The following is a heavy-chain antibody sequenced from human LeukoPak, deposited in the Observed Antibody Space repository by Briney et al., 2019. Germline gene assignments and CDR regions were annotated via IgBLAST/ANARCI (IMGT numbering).Heavy chain of an antibody. Sequence: PGGSLRLSCAASGFTFSSYWMSWVRQAPGKGLEWVANIKQDGSEKYYVDSVKGRFTISRDNAKNSLHLQMNSLSAEGTAVYYCARGPGYSSGWYVLSVDYWGQGTLVTVSS. CDR3: ARGPGYSSGWYVLSVDY. CDR2: IKQDGSEK. D-gene: IGHD6-19*01. J-gene: IGHJ4*02. V-gene: IGHV3-7*01. CDR1: GFTFSSYW.